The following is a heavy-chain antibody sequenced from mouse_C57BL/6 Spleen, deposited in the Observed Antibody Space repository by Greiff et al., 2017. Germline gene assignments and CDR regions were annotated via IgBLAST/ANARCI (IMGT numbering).Heavy chain of an antibody. CDR3: APYDYDLNWYFDV. Sequence: QVQLQQPGAELVKPGASVKVSCKASGYTFTSYWMHWVKQRPGQGLEWIGRFHPSDSDTNYNQKFKGKATLTVDKSSSTAYMQLSSLTSEASAVYSCAPYDYDLNWYFDVWGTGTTVTVSS. D-gene: IGHD2-4*01. CDR1: GYTFTSYW. J-gene: IGHJ1*03. V-gene: IGHV1-74*01. CDR2: FHPSDSDT.